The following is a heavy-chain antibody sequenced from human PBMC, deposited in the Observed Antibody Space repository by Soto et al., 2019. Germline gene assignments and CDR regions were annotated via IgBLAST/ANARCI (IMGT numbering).Heavy chain of an antibody. CDR2: IYYSGST. V-gene: IGHV4-59*01. CDR3: ARLATRYYFDY. CDR1: GGSISSYY. Sequence: QVQLQESGPGLVKPSETLSLTCTVSGGSISSYYWSWIRQPPGKGLEWIGYIYYSGSTNYNPSLRSGVTISVDTSKNQFSLKMSSVTAADTAVYYCARLATRYYFDYWGQGTLVTVSS. D-gene: IGHD1-1*01. J-gene: IGHJ4*02.